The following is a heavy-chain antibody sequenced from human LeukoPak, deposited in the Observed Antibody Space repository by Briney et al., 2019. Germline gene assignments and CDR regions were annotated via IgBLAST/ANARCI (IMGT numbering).Heavy chain of an antibody. V-gene: IGHV1-69*06. CDR2: IIPIFGTA. D-gene: IGHD4-17*01. CDR3: ARTTGTDYYYYYMDV. J-gene: IGHJ6*03. CDR1: GGTFSSYA. Sequence: SVKVSCKASGGTFSSYAISWVRQAPGQGLEWMGGIIPIFGTANYAQKFQGRVTITADKSTSTAYMELSSLRSEDTAVYYCARTTGTDYYYYYMDVWGKGTTVTVSS.